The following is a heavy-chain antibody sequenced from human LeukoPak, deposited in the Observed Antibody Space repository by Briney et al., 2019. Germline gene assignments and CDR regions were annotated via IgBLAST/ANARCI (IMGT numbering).Heavy chain of an antibody. D-gene: IGHD2-21*02. CDR2: INPRGGST. Sequence: ASVKVSCKASGYIFTTYYMHWLRQAPGQGREWMGIINPRGGSTDYAQKFQGRVTMTSDTSTSTVYMELKSLRSEDTAVYFCARVGATGATADNWGQGTLVTVSS. CDR1: GYIFTTYY. V-gene: IGHV1-46*01. J-gene: IGHJ4*02. CDR3: ARVGATGATADN.